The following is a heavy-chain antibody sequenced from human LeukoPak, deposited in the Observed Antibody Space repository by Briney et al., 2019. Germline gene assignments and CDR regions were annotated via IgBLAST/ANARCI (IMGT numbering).Heavy chain of an antibody. CDR1: GFTFSSYA. Sequence: GGSLRLFCAVSGFTFSSYAMHWVRQAPGKGLVWVAFISYDGSNKYYADSVKGRFTISRDNSKNTLYLQMNSLRAEDTAVYYCARERINCSSTSCYTEFDYWGQGTLVTVSS. CDR2: ISYDGSNK. V-gene: IGHV3-30-3*01. J-gene: IGHJ4*02. CDR3: ARERINCSSTSCYTEFDY. D-gene: IGHD2-2*02.